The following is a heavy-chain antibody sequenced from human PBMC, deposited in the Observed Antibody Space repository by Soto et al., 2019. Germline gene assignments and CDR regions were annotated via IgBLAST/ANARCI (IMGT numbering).Heavy chain of an antibody. CDR1: GGSISTYY. CDR2: ISYSGST. CDR3: ARVGRDYGDSIYYYGMDV. Sequence: PSETLSLTCTVSGGSISTYYWSWIRQPPGKGLEWIGYISYSGSTNYNPSLKSRLTISVDTSKNQFSLKLSSVTAADTAVYYCARVGRDYGDSIYYYGMDVWGQGTTVTVSS. D-gene: IGHD4-17*01. V-gene: IGHV4-59*01. J-gene: IGHJ6*02.